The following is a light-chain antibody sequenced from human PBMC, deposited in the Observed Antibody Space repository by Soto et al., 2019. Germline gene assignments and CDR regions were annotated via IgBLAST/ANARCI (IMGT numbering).Light chain of an antibody. V-gene: IGKV4-1*01. Sequence: DTVMTQSPDSLAVSLGERATIKCKSTQSLLSTSDKKNYLAWYQQKPGQPPKLLIYWASIRESGVPERFSGSGSGTDFTLTISSLQAEDVAFYFCQQYYTRITFGQGTRLEIK. CDR1: QSLLSTSDKKNY. J-gene: IGKJ5*01. CDR3: QQYYTRIT. CDR2: WAS.